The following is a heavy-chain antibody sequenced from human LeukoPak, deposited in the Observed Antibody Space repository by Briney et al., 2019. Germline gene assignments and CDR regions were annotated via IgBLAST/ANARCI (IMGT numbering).Heavy chain of an antibody. J-gene: IGHJ4*02. V-gene: IGHV1-2*06. CDR2: INPNSGGT. CDR3: AREVAYYDILTGYYTYYFDY. D-gene: IGHD3-9*01. Sequence: ASVKVSCKASGYTFTGYYMHWVRQAPGQGLEWMGRINPNSGGTNYAQKFQGRVTMTRDTSISTAYMELSRLRSDDTAVYYCAREVAYYDILTGYYTYYFDYWGQGTLVTVSS. CDR1: GYTFTGYY.